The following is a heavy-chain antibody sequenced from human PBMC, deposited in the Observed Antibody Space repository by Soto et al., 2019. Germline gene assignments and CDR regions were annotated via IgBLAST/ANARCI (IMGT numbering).Heavy chain of an antibody. Sequence: SLRLSCAASGFTFSSYAMHWVRQAPGKGLEWVAVISYDGSNKYYADSVKGRFTISRDNSKNTLYLQMNSLRAEDTAVYYCAKDQHGRSAYYYYGMDVWGQGTTVTVSS. J-gene: IGHJ6*02. V-gene: IGHV3-30-3*01. CDR2: ISYDGSNK. CDR1: GFTFSSYA. CDR3: AKDQHGRSAYYYYGMDV. D-gene: IGHD1-1*01.